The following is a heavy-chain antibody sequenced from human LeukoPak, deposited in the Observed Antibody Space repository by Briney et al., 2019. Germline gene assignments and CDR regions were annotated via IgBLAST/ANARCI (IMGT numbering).Heavy chain of an antibody. J-gene: IGHJ4*02. Sequence: GGSLRLSCAASGFTFSSSAMSWVRQVPGKGLEWVSGISASGGSTSYADSVKGRFTISRDNSKNTLFLQMSSLTAGDTAVYYCAKSAYYDSSGFYREYYFDHWGQGTLVTVSS. CDR1: GFTFSSSA. CDR3: AKSAYYDSSGFYREYYFDH. CDR2: ISASGGST. D-gene: IGHD3-22*01. V-gene: IGHV3-23*01.